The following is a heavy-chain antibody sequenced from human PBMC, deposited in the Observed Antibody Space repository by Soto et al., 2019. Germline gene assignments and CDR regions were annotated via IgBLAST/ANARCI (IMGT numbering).Heavy chain of an antibody. CDR1: GGSISSSSYY. D-gene: IGHD4-17*01. Sequence: QLQLQESGPGLVKPSETLSLTCTVSGGSISSSSYYWGWIRQPPGKGLEWIGSIYYSGSTYYNTSLNSRVSISVDTSNNQCSLKLSFVATAATAVYYCARLAAATGTTSPLFDYWGQGTLVTVSS. CDR2: IYYSGST. J-gene: IGHJ4*02. CDR3: ARLAAATGTTSPLFDY. V-gene: IGHV4-39*01.